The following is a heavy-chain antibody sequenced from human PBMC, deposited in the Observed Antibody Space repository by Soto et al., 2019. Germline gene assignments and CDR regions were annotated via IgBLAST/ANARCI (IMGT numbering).Heavy chain of an antibody. D-gene: IGHD5-18*01. CDR3: ARKGYSYGYLDY. CDR1: GGSISSSPYY. Sequence: QLQLQESGPGLVKPSETLSLTCTVSGGSISSSPYYWGWIRQPPGKGLEWIGSIYDSKSTYYNPSLKRRVTISADTSKNQFSLKLSSVTAADTAVYYCARKGYSYGYLDYWGQGILVTVSS. V-gene: IGHV4-39*01. J-gene: IGHJ4*02. CDR2: IYDSKST.